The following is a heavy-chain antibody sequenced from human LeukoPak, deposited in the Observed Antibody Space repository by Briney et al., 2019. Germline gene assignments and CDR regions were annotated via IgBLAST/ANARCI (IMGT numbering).Heavy chain of an antibody. J-gene: IGHJ4*02. Sequence: GGSLRLSCAASGFTFSSYAMHWVRQDPGKGLEWVAVISYDGSIRYYADSVKSRFTISRVNSKNALYLQMNSLRAEDTAVYYCARGQSITMTVVVPYFDYWGQGTLVTVSS. CDR2: ISYDGSIR. CDR3: ARGQSITMTVVVPYFDY. V-gene: IGHV3-30-3*01. CDR1: GFTFSSYA. D-gene: IGHD3-22*01.